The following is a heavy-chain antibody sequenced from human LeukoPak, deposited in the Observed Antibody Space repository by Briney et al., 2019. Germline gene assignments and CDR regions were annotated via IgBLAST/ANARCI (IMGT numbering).Heavy chain of an antibody. CDR2: ISSTSSYI. CDR3: ARDDTYYDGSGYYLDY. Sequence: GGSLRLSCAASGFTFSSYSMNWVRQAPGKGLEWVSSISSTSSYIYYADSVKGRFTISRDNAKNSLYLQMNSLRAEDTAVYYCARDDTYYDGSGYYLDYWGQGTLVTVSS. V-gene: IGHV3-21*01. D-gene: IGHD3-22*01. J-gene: IGHJ4*02. CDR1: GFTFSSYS.